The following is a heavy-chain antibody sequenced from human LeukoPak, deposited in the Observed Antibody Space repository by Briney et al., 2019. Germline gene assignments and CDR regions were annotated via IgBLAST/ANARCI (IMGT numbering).Heavy chain of an antibody. Sequence: ASVNVSRKSSVYTLTSYGISWVRQAPGQRVEGMGWISAYNGNTNYAQKLQGRVTMTPDTSTRTPYMELRSLRYDDTRVYYSARAESKYYYGSGSYYSLYMPSNWFDRWGQGTMVGVSS. D-gene: IGHD3-10*01. V-gene: IGHV1-18*01. CDR3: ARAESKYYYGSGSYYSLYMPSNWFDR. CDR2: ISAYNGNT. CDR1: VYTLTSYG. J-gene: IGHJ5*02.